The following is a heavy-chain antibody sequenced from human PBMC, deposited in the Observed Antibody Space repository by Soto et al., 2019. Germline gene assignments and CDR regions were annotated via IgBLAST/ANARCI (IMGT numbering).Heavy chain of an antibody. CDR1: GFTFSSFW. J-gene: IGHJ6*02. V-gene: IGHV3-7*03. D-gene: IGHD6-19*01. CDR2: IKQDGSEK. Sequence: PGVSLRLSCAASGFTFSSFWMTWVRQAPGKGLEWVANIKQDGSEKYYVDSVKGRFTISRDNAENSLYLQMNSLRAEDTAVYYCERVLRVWPWMEYYYYVMDVWAQGSTVT. CDR3: ERVLRVWPWMEYYYYVMDV.